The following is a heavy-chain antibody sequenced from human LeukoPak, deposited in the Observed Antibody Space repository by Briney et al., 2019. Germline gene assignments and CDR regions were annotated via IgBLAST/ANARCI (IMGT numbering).Heavy chain of an antibody. V-gene: IGHV4-38-2*01. CDR1: GYSISSGYY. Sequence: SETLSLTCAVSGYSISSGYYWGWIRQPPGKGLEWIGNINHSGSTYYNPSLKSRVTISVDTSKNQFSLNLSAVTAADTAVYYCARRLSSFDYWGQGTLVTVSS. CDR2: INHSGST. J-gene: IGHJ4*02. CDR3: ARRLSSFDY.